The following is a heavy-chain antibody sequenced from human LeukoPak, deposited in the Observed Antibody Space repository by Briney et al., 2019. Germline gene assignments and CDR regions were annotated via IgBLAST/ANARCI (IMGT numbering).Heavy chain of an antibody. CDR1: GFTFSSYA. CDR2: ISGSGGRT. D-gene: IGHD3-22*01. Sequence: GGSLRLSCAASGFTFSSYAMSWVRQAPGKGLEWVSGISGSGGRTDYADSVKGRFIISRDNSKNTLYLQMNSLRGEDTAVYYCAKSPNYYDSSGLDYWGQGTLVTVSS. J-gene: IGHJ4*02. V-gene: IGHV3-23*01. CDR3: AKSPNYYDSSGLDY.